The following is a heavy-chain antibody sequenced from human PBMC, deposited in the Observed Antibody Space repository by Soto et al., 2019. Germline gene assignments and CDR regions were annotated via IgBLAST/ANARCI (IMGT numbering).Heavy chain of an antibody. Sequence: GGSLRLSCAASGFTFSDYYMSWIRQAPGKGLEWVSYISSSGSTIYYADSVKGRFTISRDNAKNSLYLQMNSLRAEDTAVYYCARAKPTEAPVIDYWGQGTLVTVSS. D-gene: IGHD4-17*01. V-gene: IGHV3-11*01. J-gene: IGHJ4*02. CDR3: ARAKPTEAPVIDY. CDR1: GFTFSDYY. CDR2: ISSSGSTI.